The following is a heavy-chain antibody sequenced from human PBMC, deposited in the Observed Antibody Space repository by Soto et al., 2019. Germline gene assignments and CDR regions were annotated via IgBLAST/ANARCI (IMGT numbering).Heavy chain of an antibody. J-gene: IGHJ5*02. V-gene: IGHV1-69*02. CDR2: IIPILGIA. CDR1: GGTFSSYT. D-gene: IGHD1-1*01. CDR3: ARAPDWNDVGYNWFDP. Sequence: QVQLVQSGAEVKKPGSSVKVSCKASGGTFSSYTISWVRQAPGQGLEWMGRIIPILGIANYAQKFQGRVTITADKSTITAYMELSSLRAEDTAVYYCARAPDWNDVGYNWFDPWGQGTLVTVSS.